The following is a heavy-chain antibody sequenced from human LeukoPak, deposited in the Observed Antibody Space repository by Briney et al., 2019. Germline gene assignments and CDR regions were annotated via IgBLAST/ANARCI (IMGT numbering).Heavy chain of an antibody. CDR1: GGTFSSYA. D-gene: IGHD6-13*01. CDR2: IIPILGIA. J-gene: IGHJ4*02. CDR3: ARSIAAAGTEAAY. Sequence: AASVKVSCKASGGTFSSYAISWVRQAHGQGLEWMGRIIPILGIANYAQKFQGRVTITADKSTSTAYMELSSLRSEDTAVYYCARSIAAAGTEAAYWGQGTLVTVSS. V-gene: IGHV1-69*04.